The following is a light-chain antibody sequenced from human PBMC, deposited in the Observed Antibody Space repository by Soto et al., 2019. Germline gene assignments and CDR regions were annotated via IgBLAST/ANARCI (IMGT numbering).Light chain of an antibody. J-gene: IGLJ3*02. CDR2: EAN. CDR1: NSDVGRYNL. Sequence: QSVLTQPASVYGSPGQSITISCTGTNSDVGRYNLVSWYQHNPGKAPKLVIYEANKRPSGISERFSVSKSGNTASLTISGLQAADEGHYYCCSYAPGSTWVFGGGTTVTVL. V-gene: IGLV2-23*01. CDR3: CSYAPGSTWV.